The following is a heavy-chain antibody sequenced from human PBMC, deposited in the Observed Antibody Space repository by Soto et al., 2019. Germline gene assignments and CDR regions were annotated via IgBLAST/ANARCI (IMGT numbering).Heavy chain of an antibody. Sequence: ASVKVSCKASGYTFTSYGISWVRQAPGQGLEWMGWISAYNGNTNYAQKLQGRVTMTTDTSTSTAYMELRSLRSDDTAVYYCAREAIAAAATAYYYGMDVWGQGTSVTVSS. CDR2: ISAYNGNT. D-gene: IGHD6-13*01. J-gene: IGHJ6*02. CDR3: AREAIAAAATAYYYGMDV. V-gene: IGHV1-18*01. CDR1: GYTFTSYG.